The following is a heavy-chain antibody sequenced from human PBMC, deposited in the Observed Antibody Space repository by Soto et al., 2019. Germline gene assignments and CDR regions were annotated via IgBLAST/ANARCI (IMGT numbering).Heavy chain of an antibody. J-gene: IGHJ6*02. V-gene: IGHV1-69*12. Sequence: QVQLVQSGAEVKKPGSSVKVSCKASGGTFSSYAISWVRQAPGQGLEWMGGIIPIFGTANYAQKFQGRVTSTADEPTSTAYMELSSLRSEDTAVYYCARESPEQQLPTAGIDVWGQWSTVTVSS. CDR2: IIPIFGTA. CDR3: ARESPEQQLPTAGIDV. D-gene: IGHD6-13*01. CDR1: GGTFSSYA.